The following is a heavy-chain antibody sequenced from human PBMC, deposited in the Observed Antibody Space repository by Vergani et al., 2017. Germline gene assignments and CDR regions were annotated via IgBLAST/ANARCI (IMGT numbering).Heavy chain of an antibody. J-gene: IGHJ4*02. V-gene: IGHV1-2*04. CDR1: GYTFTGYY. CDR3: AISTYYDFWSGYYGHFDY. D-gene: IGHD3-3*01. CDR2: INPNSGGT. Sequence: QVQLVQSGAEVKKPGASVKVSCKASGYTFTGYYMHWVRQAPGQGLEWMGWINPNSGGTHYAQKFQGWVTMTRDTSISTAYMELSRLRSDDTAVYYCAISTYYDFWSGYYGHFDYWGQGTLVTVSS.